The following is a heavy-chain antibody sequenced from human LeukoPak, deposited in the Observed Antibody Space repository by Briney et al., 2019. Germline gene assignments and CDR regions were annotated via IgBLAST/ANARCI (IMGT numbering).Heavy chain of an antibody. Sequence: GGSLRLSCAASGFTFSDYYMSWIRQAPGKGLEWVSYISSSGSTIYYADSVKGRFTISRDDGKNTLYLQMNSLRAEDTAVYYCAKDLTDHGNFDYWGQGTLVTVSS. CDR2: ISSSGSTI. CDR3: AKDLTDHGNFDY. V-gene: IGHV3-11*04. J-gene: IGHJ4*02. CDR1: GFTFSDYY. D-gene: IGHD4-17*01.